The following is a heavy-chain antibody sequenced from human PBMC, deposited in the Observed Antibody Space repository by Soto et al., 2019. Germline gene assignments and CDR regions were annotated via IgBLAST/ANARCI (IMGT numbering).Heavy chain of an antibody. CDR1: GFTLGSYN. Sequence: EVQLVESGGGLVQPGGSLRLSCAASGFTLGSYNMNGVRQAPGKGRGWVSYISSSSSTRYYADSVKGRFTISRDNAKNSLYLQMNSLRDEDTAVYYCARDSSGWLNWFDPWGQGTLVTVSS. CDR2: ISSSSSTR. J-gene: IGHJ5*02. CDR3: ARDSSGWLNWFDP. D-gene: IGHD6-19*01. V-gene: IGHV3-48*02.